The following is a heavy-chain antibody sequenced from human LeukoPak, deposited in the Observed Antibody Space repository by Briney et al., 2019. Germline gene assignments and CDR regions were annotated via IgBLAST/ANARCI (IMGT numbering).Heavy chain of an antibody. CDR2: ISGDGGST. V-gene: IGHV3-43*02. D-gene: IGHD5-12*01. J-gene: IGHJ4*02. Sequence: GGSLRLSCAASGFTFDDYAMHWVRQAPGKGLEWVSLISGDGGSTYYADSVKGRFTISRDNSKNSLYLQMNSLRTEDNALYYCAKDISGYSGGLIMATISPVAFDYWGQGTLVTVSS. CDR1: GFTFDDYA. CDR3: AKDISGYSGGLIMATISPVAFDY.